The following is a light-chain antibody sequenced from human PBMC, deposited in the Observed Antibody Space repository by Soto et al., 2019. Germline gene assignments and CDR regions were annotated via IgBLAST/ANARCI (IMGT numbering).Light chain of an antibody. V-gene: IGKV4-1*01. Sequence: DIVMTQSPDSLAVSLGERATINCKSSQSILYTSNNKNYLSWYQQKPGQPPKLLIYWASTRESGVPDRFSGGASGTDFTLTISSLQAEDVAVYYCQQHYTSPLTFDGGTKVEI. J-gene: IGKJ4*01. CDR2: WAS. CDR3: QQHYTSPLT. CDR1: QSILYTSNNKNY.